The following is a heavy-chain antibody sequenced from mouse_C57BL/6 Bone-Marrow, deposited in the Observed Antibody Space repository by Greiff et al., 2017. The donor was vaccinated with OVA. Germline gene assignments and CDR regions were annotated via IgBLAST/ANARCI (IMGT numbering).Heavy chain of an antibody. J-gene: IGHJ3*01. V-gene: IGHV5-6*01. Sequence: EVKLMESGGDLVKPGGSLKLSCAASGFTFSSYGMSWVRQTPDKRLEWVATISSGGSYTYYPDSVKGRFTISRDNAKNTLYLQMSSLKSEDTAMYYCASPGWFAYWGQGTLVTVSA. CDR3: ASPGWFAY. CDR2: ISSGGSYT. CDR1: GFTFSSYG.